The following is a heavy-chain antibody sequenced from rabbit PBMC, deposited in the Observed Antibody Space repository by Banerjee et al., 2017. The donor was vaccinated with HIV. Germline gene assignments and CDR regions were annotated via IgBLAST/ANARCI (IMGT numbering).Heavy chain of an antibody. Sequence: QQLEESGGDLVKPGASLTLTCTASGFSFSSSYYMCWVRQAPGKGLEWIGDIDADDRSADYANWVNGRFTISSDNAQNTVDLQMNSLTAADTATYFCARDLFVGTTYSYAMDLWGPGTLVTVS. CDR3: ARDLFVGTTYSYAMDL. CDR1: GFSFSSSYY. CDR2: IDADDRSA. V-gene: IGHV1S40*01. D-gene: IGHD7-1*01. J-gene: IGHJ6*01.